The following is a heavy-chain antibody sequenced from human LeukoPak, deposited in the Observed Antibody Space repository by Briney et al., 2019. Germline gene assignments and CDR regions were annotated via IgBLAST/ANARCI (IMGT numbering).Heavy chain of an antibody. CDR1: GFTVSSYY. D-gene: IGHD3-3*01. J-gene: IGHJ4*02. CDR2: ISSGSKYI. V-gene: IGHV3-21*01. CDR3: AREHVTIFGVVKDPLGY. Sequence: GGSLRLSCAASGFTVSSYYMTWVRQAPGKGLEWVSSISSGSKYIYYGDSVKGRFTISRDNAKSSLYLQMNSLRAEDTAVYYCAREHVTIFGVVKDPLGYWGQGTLVTVSS.